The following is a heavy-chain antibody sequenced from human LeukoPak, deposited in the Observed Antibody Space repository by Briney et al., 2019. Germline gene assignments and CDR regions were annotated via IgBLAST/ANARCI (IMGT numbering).Heavy chain of an antibody. CDR1: GFTFSSYA. Sequence: GVSLRLSCAASGFTFSSYAMSWVRQAPGKGLEWVSAISGSDDNTYYADSVKGRFTISRDNSKNTLYLQMNSLRAEDTAVYYCAKDNYSGYYIDYWGQGTLVTVSS. V-gene: IGHV3-23*01. J-gene: IGHJ4*02. CDR3: AKDNYSGYYIDY. CDR2: ISGSDDNT. D-gene: IGHD5-12*01.